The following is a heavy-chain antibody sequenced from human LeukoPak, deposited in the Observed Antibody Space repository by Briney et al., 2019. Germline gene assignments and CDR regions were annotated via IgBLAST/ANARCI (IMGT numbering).Heavy chain of an antibody. CDR1: GFTFSDYY. CDR2: ISNRDSYT. J-gene: IGHJ4*02. V-gene: IGHV3-11*03. CDR3: AKASTEGVPQRGHSFGTASDY. Sequence: GGSLRLSCEASGFTFSDYYMSWIRQAPGKGLEWVSYISNRDSYTNYADSVKGRFTISRDNAKNSLYLQMNSLRAEDTGVYYCAKASTEGVPQRGHSFGTASDYWGQGTLVSVSS. D-gene: IGHD5-12*01.